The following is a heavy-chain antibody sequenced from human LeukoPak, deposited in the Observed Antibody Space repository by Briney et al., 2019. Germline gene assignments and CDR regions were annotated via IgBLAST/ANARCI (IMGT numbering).Heavy chain of an antibody. CDR1: GFTFSSYS. J-gene: IGHJ6*03. Sequence: GGSVRLSCAASGFTFSSYSMNWVRQAPGKGLEWVSSISSSSSYIYYADSVKGRFTISRDNAKNSLYLQMNSLRAEDTAVYYCARDRQEDYYMDVWGKGTTVTVSS. V-gene: IGHV3-21*01. CDR2: ISSSSSYI. CDR3: ARDRQEDYYMDV.